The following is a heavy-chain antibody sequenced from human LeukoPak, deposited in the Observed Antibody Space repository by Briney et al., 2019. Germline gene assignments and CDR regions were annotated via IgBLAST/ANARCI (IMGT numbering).Heavy chain of an antibody. CDR2: IYYSGST. CDR3: ARRNYYGSGSYYYY. J-gene: IGHJ4*02. V-gene: IGHV4-59*08. D-gene: IGHD3-10*01. Sequence: SETLSLTCTVSGGSISSYYWSWIRQPPGKGLEWIGYIYYSGSTNYNPSLKSRVTISVDTSKNQFSLKLSSVTAADTAVYYCARRNYYGSGSYYYYWGQGTLVTVSS. CDR1: GGSISSYY.